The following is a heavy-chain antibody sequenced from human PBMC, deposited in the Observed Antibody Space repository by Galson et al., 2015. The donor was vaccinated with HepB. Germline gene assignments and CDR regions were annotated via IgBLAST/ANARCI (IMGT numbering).Heavy chain of an antibody. J-gene: IGHJ3*02. Sequence: ETLSLTCTVSGGSISSYYWSWIRQPPGKGLEWIGYIYYSGSTNYNPSLKSRVTISVDTSKNQFSLKLSSVTAADTAVYYCARGEVAKSGGAFDIWGQGTMVTVSS. CDR3: ARGEVAKSGGAFDI. V-gene: IGHV4-59*01. D-gene: IGHD2-15*01. CDR2: IYYSGST. CDR1: GGSISSYY.